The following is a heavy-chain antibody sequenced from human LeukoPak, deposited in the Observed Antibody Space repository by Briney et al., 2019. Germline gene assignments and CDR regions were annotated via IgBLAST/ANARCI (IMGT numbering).Heavy chain of an antibody. CDR1: GYTFISYD. V-gene: IGHV1-69*05. J-gene: IGHJ5*02. CDR3: ARAGDIVVVPAAIDWFDP. D-gene: IGHD2-2*01. Sequence: GASVKVSCKASGYTFISYDINWVRQAPGQGLEWMGGIIPIFGTANYAQKFQGRVTITTDESTSTAYMELSSLRSEDTAVYYCARAGDIVVVPAAIDWFDPWGQGTLVTVSS. CDR2: IIPIFGTA.